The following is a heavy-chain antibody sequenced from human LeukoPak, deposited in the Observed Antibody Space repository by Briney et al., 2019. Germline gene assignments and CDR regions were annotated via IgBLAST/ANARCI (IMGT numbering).Heavy chain of an antibody. CDR2: ISAYNGNT. CDR3: ARFGARYCSSTSCYNAFDI. CDR1: GYTFTSYG. Sequence: ASVKVSCKASGYTFTSYGISWVRQAPGQGLEWMGWISAYNGNTNYAQKLQGRVTMTTDTSTSTAYMELRSLRSEDTAVYYCARFGARYCSSTSCYNAFDIWGQGTMVTVSS. D-gene: IGHD2-2*02. J-gene: IGHJ3*02. V-gene: IGHV1-18*01.